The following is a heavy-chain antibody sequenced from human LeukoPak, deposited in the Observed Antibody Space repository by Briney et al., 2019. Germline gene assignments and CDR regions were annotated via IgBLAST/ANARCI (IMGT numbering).Heavy chain of an antibody. V-gene: IGHV4-34*01. J-gene: IGHJ5*02. Sequence: ETLSVTCAVYGGSFGGYYWSWIRQPPGKGLEWIGEINHSGSTSYNPSLKSRVTISVDTSKNQFSLKLSSVTAADTAVYYCGRGQQTVTTYWFDPWGQGTLVTVSS. CDR3: GRGQQTVTTYWFDP. CDR1: GGSFGGYY. CDR2: INHSGST. D-gene: IGHD4-17*01.